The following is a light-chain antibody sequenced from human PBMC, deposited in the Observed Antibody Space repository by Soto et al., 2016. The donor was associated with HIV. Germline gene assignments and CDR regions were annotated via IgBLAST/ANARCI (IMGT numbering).Light chain of an antibody. V-gene: IGLV3-21*02. CDR2: DDS. J-gene: IGLJ2*01. CDR1: KIRDKS. Sequence: SYVVTQPPSVSVAPGQTARLTCGGNKIRDKSVHWYQQKPGQVPVLLVYDDSDRPSGIPERFSGSNSGNTATLTISGVEAGDEADYHCQVWDSSSDHPVVFGGGTKLTVL. CDR3: QVWDSSSDHPVV.